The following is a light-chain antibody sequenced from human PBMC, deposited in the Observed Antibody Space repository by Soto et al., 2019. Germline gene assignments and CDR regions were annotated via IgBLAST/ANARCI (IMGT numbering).Light chain of an antibody. CDR1: QGISSY. CDR2: LAS. CDR3: QQSYSTWT. V-gene: IGKV1-39*01. J-gene: IGKJ1*01. Sequence: DIQLTQSPASLSASVGDRVTITCRASQGISSYLAWYQQKPGKAPKLLIYLASTLQSGVPSRFSGSGSGTDFTLTISSLQPEDFATYYCQQSYSTWTFGQGTKVDI.